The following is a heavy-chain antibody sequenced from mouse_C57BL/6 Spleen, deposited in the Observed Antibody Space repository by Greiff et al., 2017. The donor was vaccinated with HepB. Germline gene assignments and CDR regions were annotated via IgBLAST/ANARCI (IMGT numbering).Heavy chain of an antibody. D-gene: IGHD1-1*01. Sequence: VQLQQSGAELVKPGASVKISCKASGYTFTDYYINWVKQRPGQGLEWIGRIGPGSGSTYYNEKFKGKATLTADKSSSTAYMQLSSLTSEDSAVYFCASDYGSSYFDYWGQGTTLTVSS. CDR2: IGPGSGST. V-gene: IGHV1-77*01. CDR1: GYTFTDYY. CDR3: ASDYGSSYFDY. J-gene: IGHJ2*01.